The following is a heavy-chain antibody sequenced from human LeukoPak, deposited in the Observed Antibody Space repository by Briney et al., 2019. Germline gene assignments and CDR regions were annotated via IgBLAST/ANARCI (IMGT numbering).Heavy chain of an antibody. J-gene: IGHJ4*02. D-gene: IGHD3-10*01. CDR3: ASRIMVRGVIFDY. CDR1: GFTVSSNY. Sequence: PGGSLRLSCAASGFTVSSNYMSWVRQAPGKGLEWVSVIYSGGSTYYAASVKGRFTISRDNSKNTLYLQMNSLRAEDTAVYYCASRIMVRGVIFDYWGQGTLVTVSS. CDR2: IYSGGST. V-gene: IGHV3-53*01.